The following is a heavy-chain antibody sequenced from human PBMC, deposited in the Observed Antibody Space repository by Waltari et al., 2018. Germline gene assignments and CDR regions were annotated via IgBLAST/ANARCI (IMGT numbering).Heavy chain of an antibody. V-gene: IGHV3-30*18. J-gene: IGHJ4*02. D-gene: IGHD3-10*01. Sequence: QVQLVESGGGVVQPGRSLRLSCAASGFTFSSYGMHGVRQAPGQGLEWGAGLTYGGSKKYYAESVKGRFTISRDNSKNTLYLQMNSLRAEDTAVYYCAKGRRVYYGSGSSDYWGQGTLVTVSS. CDR3: AKGRRVYYGSGSSDY. CDR1: GFTFSSYG. CDR2: LTYGGSKK.